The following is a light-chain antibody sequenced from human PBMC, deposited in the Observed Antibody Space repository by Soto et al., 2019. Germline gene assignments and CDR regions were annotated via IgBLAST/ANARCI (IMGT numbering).Light chain of an antibody. CDR2: RAS. J-gene: IGKJ1*01. CDR1: QSIFSN. Sequence: EIVMTQSPATLSGSPGERATLSCRARQSIFSNVAWYQKRPAQAPRLLIYRASTRATGIPARFSGSGSGTEVTLTISSLQSEDFAVYYCQQYHNLWTFGQGTMV. CDR3: QQYHNLWT. V-gene: IGKV3-15*01.